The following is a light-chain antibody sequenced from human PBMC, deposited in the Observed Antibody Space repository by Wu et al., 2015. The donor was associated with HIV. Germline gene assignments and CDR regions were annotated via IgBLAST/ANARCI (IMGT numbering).Light chain of an antibody. Sequence: ENVLTQSPGTLSLSPGERATLSCRASQSVSNSYLAWYQQKPGQAPRLLIYDTSSRATGIPDRFSGSGSGTDFTLTISRLEPEDFAVYYCQQYGTSVLYSFGQGTKLEIK. CDR3: QQYGTSVLYS. CDR2: DTS. V-gene: IGKV3-20*01. J-gene: IGKJ2*03. CDR1: QSVSNSY.